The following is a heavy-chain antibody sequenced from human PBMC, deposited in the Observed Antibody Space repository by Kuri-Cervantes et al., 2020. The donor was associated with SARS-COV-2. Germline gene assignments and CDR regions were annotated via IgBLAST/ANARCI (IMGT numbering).Heavy chain of an antibody. CDR3: AREDTSTIDF. CDR2: IYYSGES. V-gene: IGHV4-39*02. J-gene: IGHJ4*02. CDR1: GDSISSSAYH. Sequence: ESLKISCSVSGDSISSSAYHWGWIRQPPGKGLEWIGNIYYSGESYHRPSLRSRVTISVDTSNNQFSLGLSSVTAADTAIYYCAREDTSTIDFWGQGTLVTVSS. D-gene: IGHD2-2*01.